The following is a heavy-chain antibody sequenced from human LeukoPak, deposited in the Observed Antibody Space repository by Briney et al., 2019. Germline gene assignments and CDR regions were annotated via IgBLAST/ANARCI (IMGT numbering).Heavy chain of an antibody. CDR3: ARDVPYIVVVVAARNDAFDI. CDR1: GYTFTSYG. J-gene: IGHJ3*02. V-gene: IGHV1-18*01. Sequence: ASVKVSCKASGYTFTSYGISWVRQAPGQGLEWMGWISPYNGNTHYPQKLQGRVTMTTDTSTSTAYMELRSLRSDDAAVYYCARDVPYIVVVVAARNDAFDIWGQGTMVTVSS. CDR2: ISPYNGNT. D-gene: IGHD2-15*01.